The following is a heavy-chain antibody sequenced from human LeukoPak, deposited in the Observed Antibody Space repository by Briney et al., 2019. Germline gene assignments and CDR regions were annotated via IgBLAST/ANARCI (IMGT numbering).Heavy chain of an antibody. V-gene: IGHV4-30-4*02. Sequence: SETLSLTCTVSGGSISSGDYYWSWIRQPPGKGLEWIGYIYNSGSTYYNPSLKSRVTISVDTSKNQFSLKLSSVTAADTAVYYCARLRGYSYGLDYWGQGTLVTVSS. CDR1: GGSISSGDYY. CDR2: IYNSGST. J-gene: IGHJ4*02. CDR3: ARLRGYSYGLDY. D-gene: IGHD5-18*01.